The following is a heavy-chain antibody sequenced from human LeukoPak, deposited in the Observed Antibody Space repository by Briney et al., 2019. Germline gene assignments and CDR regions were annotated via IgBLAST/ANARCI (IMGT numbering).Heavy chain of an antibody. V-gene: IGHV3-30*04. CDR3: ARGSKSYGDYIRSRIHYFDY. J-gene: IGHJ4*02. CDR1: GFTFSSYA. Sequence: GRSLRLSCAASGFTFSSYAMHWVRQPPGKGLEWVAVISYDGSSKYYADSVKGRFTISRDNSKNTLYLQMNSLRAEDTAVYYCARGSKSYGDYIRSRIHYFDYWGQGTLVTVSS. CDR2: ISYDGSSK. D-gene: IGHD4-17*01.